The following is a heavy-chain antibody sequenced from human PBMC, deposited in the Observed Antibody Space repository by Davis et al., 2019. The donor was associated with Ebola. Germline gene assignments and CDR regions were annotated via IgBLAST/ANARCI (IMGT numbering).Heavy chain of an antibody. CDR2: INHSGST. D-gene: IGHD3-22*01. CDR1: GAASSAVY. V-gene: IGHV4-34*01. J-gene: IGHJ5*02. Sequence: SETLSLTFAVQGAASSAVYWTGIAQLQGKGLEWIGEINHSGSTNYNPSLKTRVTISVDTSKNQFSLKMSSVTAADTAVYFCARGPKYYYDSSGYIPWGQGTLVTVSS. CDR3: ARGPKYYYDSSGYIP.